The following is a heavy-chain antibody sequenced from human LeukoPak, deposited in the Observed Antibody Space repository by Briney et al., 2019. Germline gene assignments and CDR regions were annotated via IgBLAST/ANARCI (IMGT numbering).Heavy chain of an antibody. Sequence: GGSLRLSCAASGFTFSSYSMNWVRQAPGKGLEWVSYISGTSSLIYYADSVKGRFTISRDNAKNSLYLQMNSLRDEDTAVYYCVRDQFFSFDYWGQGTLVTVSS. J-gene: IGHJ4*02. V-gene: IGHV3-48*02. CDR3: VRDQFFSFDY. CDR1: GFTFSSYS. CDR2: ISGTSSLI. D-gene: IGHD3-3*01.